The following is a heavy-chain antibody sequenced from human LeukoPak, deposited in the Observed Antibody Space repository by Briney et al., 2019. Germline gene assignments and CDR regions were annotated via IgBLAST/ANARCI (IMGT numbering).Heavy chain of an antibody. J-gene: IGHJ5*02. CDR1: GGSFSGYY. CDR2: INHSGST. Sequence: SETLSLTCAVYGGSFSGYYWSWIRQPPGKGLEWIGEINHSGSTNYNPSLKSRVTISVDTSKNQFSLKLSSVTAADTAVYYCARAQTDCSSTSCLGYNWFDPWGQGTLVTVSS. D-gene: IGHD2-2*01. V-gene: IGHV4-34*01. CDR3: ARAQTDCSSTSCLGYNWFDP.